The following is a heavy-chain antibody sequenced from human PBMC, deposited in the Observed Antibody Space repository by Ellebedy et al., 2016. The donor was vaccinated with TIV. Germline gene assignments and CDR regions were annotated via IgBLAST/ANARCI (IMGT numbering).Heavy chain of an antibody. V-gene: IGHV3-74*01. Sequence: GESLKISCAASGFTFTWHWLQWIRQAPGKGLVWLSRINGDGGFPSHADFVKGRFTISRDNAKNTLYLQMNSLKAEDTAMYYCTTLSDTEYWGHGTLVTVSS. J-gene: IGHJ4*01. CDR3: TTLSDTEY. CDR1: GFTFTWHW. CDR2: INGDGGFP. D-gene: IGHD2-21*02.